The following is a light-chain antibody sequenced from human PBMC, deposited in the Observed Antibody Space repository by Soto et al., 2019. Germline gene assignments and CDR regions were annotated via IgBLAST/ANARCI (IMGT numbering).Light chain of an antibody. CDR1: ESVSSSY. CDR3: QHYGSSPRT. J-gene: IGKJ1*01. CDR2: SAS. Sequence: DNVLTQSPGTLSLSPWERATLSCRASESVSSSYLAWYQQKPGQAPRLLIYSASIRATGIPARFGGSGSGTDFTLTVSRLEPEDFAVYYCQHYGSSPRTFGQGTKVDIK. V-gene: IGKV3-20*01.